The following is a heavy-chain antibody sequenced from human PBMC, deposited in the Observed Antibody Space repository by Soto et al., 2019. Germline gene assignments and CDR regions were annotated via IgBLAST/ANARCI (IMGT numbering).Heavy chain of an antibody. Sequence: GGSLRLSCAASGFTFSSYWMSWVRQAPGKGLDWVANIKQDGSEKYYVDSVKGRFTISRDNAKNSLYLQMNSLRAEDTAVYYCARAEFELLWFGELFPYFDYWGQGTLVTVSS. D-gene: IGHD3-10*01. CDR2: IKQDGSEK. CDR3: ARAEFELLWFGELFPYFDY. J-gene: IGHJ4*02. CDR1: GFTFSSYW. V-gene: IGHV3-7*01.